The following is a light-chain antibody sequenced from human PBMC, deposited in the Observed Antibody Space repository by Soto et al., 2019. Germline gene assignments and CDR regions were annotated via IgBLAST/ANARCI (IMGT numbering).Light chain of an antibody. Sequence: DIVMTQSPLSLPVTPGEPASISCRASQSVSNNYLAWYQQKPGQAPRLLIYGASNRATGIPDRFSGGGSGTDFTLTISRLAPEDFALYYCQHYDTSPITFGQGTRLEIK. CDR1: QSVSNNY. CDR3: QHYDTSPIT. J-gene: IGKJ5*01. V-gene: IGKV3-20*01. CDR2: GAS.